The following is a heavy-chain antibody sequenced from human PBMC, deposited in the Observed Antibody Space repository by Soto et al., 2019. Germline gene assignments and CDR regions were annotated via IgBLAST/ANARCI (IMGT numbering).Heavy chain of an antibody. Sequence: QVQLVQSGAEVKKPGSSVKVSCKASGGTFSSYAISWVQQAPGPGLEWMGGIIPIFGTANYAQKFEGSVTIPADESTSTAYMELSRLRSEDTAVYYCERQRGNYYGSGSLTYWGQGTLVTVSS. CDR2: IIPIFGTA. J-gene: IGHJ4*02. CDR1: GGTFSSYA. CDR3: ERQRGNYYGSGSLTY. V-gene: IGHV1-69*01. D-gene: IGHD3-10*01.